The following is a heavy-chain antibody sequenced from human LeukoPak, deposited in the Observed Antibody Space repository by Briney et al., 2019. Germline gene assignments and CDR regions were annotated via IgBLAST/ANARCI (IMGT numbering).Heavy chain of an antibody. J-gene: IGHJ2*01. CDR2: IYSGVST. CDR3: ARDRRYYDSSGCYFHWYFDL. Sequence: GGSLRLSCAASGFTVSSNYMSWVRQAPGKGLEWVSVIYSGVSTYYADSVKGRFTISRDNSKNTLYLQMNSLRAEDTALYYCARDRRYYDSSGCYFHWYFDLWGRGTLVTVSS. CDR1: GFTVSSNY. V-gene: IGHV3-53*01. D-gene: IGHD3-22*01.